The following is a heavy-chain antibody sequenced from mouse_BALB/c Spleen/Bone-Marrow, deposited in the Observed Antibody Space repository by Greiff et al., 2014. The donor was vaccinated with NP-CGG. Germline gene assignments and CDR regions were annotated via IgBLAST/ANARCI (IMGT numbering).Heavy chain of an antibody. CDR3: ARGRGGYVDY. CDR1: GYAFSNYW. J-gene: IGHJ2*01. CDR2: IYPGDGDT. V-gene: IGHV1-80*01. Sequence: VQLQQSGAELVRPGSSVKISCKASGYAFSNYWMNWVKRRPGQGLEWIGQIYPGDGDTNYNGKFKGKATLTADKSSSTAYMQLSSLTSEDSAVYFCARGRGGYVDYWGQGTTLTVSS.